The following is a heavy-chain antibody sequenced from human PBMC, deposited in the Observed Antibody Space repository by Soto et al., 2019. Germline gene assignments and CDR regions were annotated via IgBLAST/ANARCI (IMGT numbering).Heavy chain of an antibody. J-gene: IGHJ6*02. V-gene: IGHV1-69*13. CDR2: TIPILGTA. CDR1: GGTFSSFA. CDR3: ARGKALDI. D-gene: IGHD6-6*01. Sequence: SVKDSCKATGGTFSSFAINWVRQAPGQGPEWMGGTIPILGTANYAQKFQGRVTIIADETTNTASLELTSLRSEDTDVYYCARGKALDIWGQGTTVTVSS.